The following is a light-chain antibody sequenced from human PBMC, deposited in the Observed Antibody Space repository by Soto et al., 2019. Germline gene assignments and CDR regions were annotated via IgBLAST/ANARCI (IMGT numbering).Light chain of an antibody. CDR2: GAS. Sequence: EIELTQSPGTLSLSPGERATLSCRASQRVSSSYLAWYQQKHGQAPRLLIYGASSRATGIPDRFSGSGSATSFTLTIISLDPEESAVYSCQQYGRFTFGPGTKVDIK. CDR1: QRVSSSY. J-gene: IGKJ3*01. CDR3: QQYGRFT. V-gene: IGKV3-20*01.